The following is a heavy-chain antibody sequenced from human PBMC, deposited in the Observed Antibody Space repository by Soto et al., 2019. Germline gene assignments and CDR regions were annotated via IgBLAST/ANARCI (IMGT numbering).Heavy chain of an antibody. CDR3: ALSAPRIVVVTLFHS. D-gene: IGHD2-15*01. J-gene: IGHJ4*02. V-gene: IGHV2-5*02. CDR1: GFSLSTSGVG. Sequence: QITLKESGPTLVKPTQPLTLTCTFSGFSLSTSGVGVGWIRQPPGKTLEWLALVYWDDDKRYSPSLKSSLNITNDSTRTQVVLTTTTMIPVDTATYYCALSAPRIVVVTLFHSWGQGTLVTVSS. CDR2: VYWDDDK.